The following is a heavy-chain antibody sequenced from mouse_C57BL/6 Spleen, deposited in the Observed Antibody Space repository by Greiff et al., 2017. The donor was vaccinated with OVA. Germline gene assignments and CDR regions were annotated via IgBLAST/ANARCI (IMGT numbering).Heavy chain of an antibody. D-gene: IGHD2-5*01. CDR3: ARWAYYSNYAYFDY. CDR1: GYTFTSYW. J-gene: IGHJ2*01. Sequence: VKLMESGAELVMPGASVKLSCKASGYTFTSYWMHWVKQRPGQGLEWIGEIDPSDSSTNYNQKFKGKSTLTVDKSSSTAYMQLSSLTSEDSAVYYCARWAYYSNYAYFDYWGQGTTLTVSS. V-gene: IGHV1-69*01. CDR2: IDPSDSST.